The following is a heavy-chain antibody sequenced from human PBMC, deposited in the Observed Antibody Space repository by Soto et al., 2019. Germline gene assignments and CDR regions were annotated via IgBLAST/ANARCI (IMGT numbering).Heavy chain of an antibody. Sequence: PSETLSLTCAFSVGSIIGSYYYWGWLRQSPGRGPEGIGSVFYTGFTSYNPSLEGRVSVSVDTSKNQFSLKVSAVTAADTAVYYCASSQKGYNWNYFDHWGQGALVTVSS. CDR3: ASSQKGYNWNYFDH. D-gene: IGHD1-20*01. CDR1: VGSIIGSYYY. CDR2: VFYTGFT. J-gene: IGHJ4*02. V-gene: IGHV4-39*01.